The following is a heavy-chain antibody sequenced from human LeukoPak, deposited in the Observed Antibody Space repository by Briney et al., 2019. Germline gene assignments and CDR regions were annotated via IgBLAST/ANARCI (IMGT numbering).Heavy chain of an antibody. Sequence: SETLSLTCTASGGSIAGHYWSWIRQSPGKGLEWIAYIYNSGTTNYNPSLKGRVTISLDTSKNQVSLKLTSVTAADAAAYFCARHKPTGSYPLELWGQGTLVTVSS. CDR2: IYNSGTT. V-gene: IGHV4-59*08. CDR1: GGSIAGHY. D-gene: IGHD3-10*01. CDR3: ARHKPTGSYPLEL. J-gene: IGHJ4*02.